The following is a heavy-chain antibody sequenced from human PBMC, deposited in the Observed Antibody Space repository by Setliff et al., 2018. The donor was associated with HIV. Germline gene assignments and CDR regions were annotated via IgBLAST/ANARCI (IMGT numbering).Heavy chain of an antibody. CDR3: ARDRYHYGSGSYYQSGSDAFDI. CDR1: GYTFTSYA. Sequence: ASVKVSCKASGYTFTSYAMNWVRQAPGQGLEWMGWINTNTGNPTYAQGFTGRFVFSLDTSANTAYLQVSSLETEDTAVYYCARDRYHYGSGSYYQSGSDAFDIWGQGTMVTVSS. CDR2: INTNTGNP. D-gene: IGHD3-10*01. J-gene: IGHJ3*02. V-gene: IGHV7-4-1*02.